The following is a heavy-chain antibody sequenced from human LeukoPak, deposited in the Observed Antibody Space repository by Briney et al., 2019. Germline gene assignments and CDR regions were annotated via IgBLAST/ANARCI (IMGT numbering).Heavy chain of an antibody. CDR2: IFPGDSDA. Sequence: GESLKISCKGSGYTFTSYWIGWVRRMPGKGLEWMGIIFPGDSDATYSPSFQGQVTISADKSISTAYLQWSSLKASDTAMYYCARSAALDYWGQGTLVTVSS. CDR3: ARSAALDY. CDR1: GYTFTSYW. J-gene: IGHJ4*02. V-gene: IGHV5-51*01. D-gene: IGHD2-15*01.